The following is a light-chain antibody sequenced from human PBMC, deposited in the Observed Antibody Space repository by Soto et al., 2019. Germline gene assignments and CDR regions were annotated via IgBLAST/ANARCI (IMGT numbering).Light chain of an antibody. CDR2: DAS. Sequence: EIVLTQSPATLSLSPGERATLSCRASQSVSSYLAWYQQKPGQAPRLLIYDASNRATGIPARFSGSESGTDFTLTISSLEPEDFAVYYCQQRSNWLPVTFGQGTRLEIK. V-gene: IGKV3-11*01. J-gene: IGKJ5*01. CDR1: QSVSSY. CDR3: QQRSNWLPVT.